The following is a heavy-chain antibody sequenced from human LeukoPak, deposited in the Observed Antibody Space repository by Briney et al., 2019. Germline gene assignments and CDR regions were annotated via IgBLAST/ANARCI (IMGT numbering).Heavy chain of an antibody. V-gene: IGHV1-18*01. Sequence: ASVKVSCKASGYTFTSYGISWVRQAPGQGLEWMGWISAYNGNTNYAQKLQGRVTMTTDTSTSTAYMELRSLRSDDTAVYYCARVGYYDSSGYSAYYYYYYMDVWGKGTTVTISS. J-gene: IGHJ6*03. CDR1: GYTFTSYG. CDR3: ARVGYYDSSGYSAYYYYYYMDV. CDR2: ISAYNGNT. D-gene: IGHD3-22*01.